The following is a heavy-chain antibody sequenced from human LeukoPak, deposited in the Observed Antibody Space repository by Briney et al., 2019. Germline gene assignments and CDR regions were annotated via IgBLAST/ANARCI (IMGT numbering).Heavy chain of an antibody. Sequence: GGSLRLSCAASVFTFSSYSMSWVRQAPGKGLEWVSSFGTRSTSIYHAGSVKGRFAISGDNAKNSLYLQMNSLRAEDTALYYCAREVSEGFDFWGQGTLVTVSS. J-gene: IGHJ4*02. CDR1: VFTFSSYS. D-gene: IGHD3-22*01. V-gene: IGHV3-21*01. CDR3: AREVSEGFDF. CDR2: FGTRSTSI.